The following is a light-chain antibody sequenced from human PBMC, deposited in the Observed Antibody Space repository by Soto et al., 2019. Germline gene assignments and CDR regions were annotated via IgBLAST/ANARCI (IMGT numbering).Light chain of an antibody. CDR3: QQSYSTPRT. V-gene: IGKV1-39*01. CDR1: QGISSY. J-gene: IGKJ1*01. CDR2: AAS. Sequence: IQVTHSTSSLSASVGDRVTITCRASQGISSYLAWYQQKPGKAPKLLIYAASSSQSGVPSRFSGSGSGTDFTLTISSLQPEDFATYYCQQSYSTPRTFGQGTKVDIK.